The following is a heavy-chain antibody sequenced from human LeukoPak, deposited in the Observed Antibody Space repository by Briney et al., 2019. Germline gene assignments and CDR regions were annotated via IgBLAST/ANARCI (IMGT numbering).Heavy chain of an antibody. CDR3: ATDKLEPSIGLDY. Sequence: ASVKVSCKASGYTFTSYYMHWVRQAPGQGLEWMGIINPSGGSTSYAQKFQGRVTMTEDTSTDTAYMELSSLRSEDTAVYYCATDKLEPSIGLDYWGQGTLVTVSS. V-gene: IGHV1-46*01. D-gene: IGHD1-1*01. CDR1: GYTFTSYY. J-gene: IGHJ4*02. CDR2: INPSGGST.